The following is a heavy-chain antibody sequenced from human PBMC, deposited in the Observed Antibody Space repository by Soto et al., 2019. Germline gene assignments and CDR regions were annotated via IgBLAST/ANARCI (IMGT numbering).Heavy chain of an antibody. CDR1: GYTFTSYG. J-gene: IGHJ4*02. CDR2: ISAYNGNT. D-gene: IGHD6-19*01. CDR3: ARRPSHEAVAREFDY. V-gene: IGHV1-18*01. Sequence: AASVKVSCKASGYTFTSYGISWVRQAPGQGLEWMGWISAYNGNTNYAQKLQGRVTMTTDTSTSTAYMELRSLRSDDTAVYYCARRPSHEAVAREFDYWGQGTLVTVSS.